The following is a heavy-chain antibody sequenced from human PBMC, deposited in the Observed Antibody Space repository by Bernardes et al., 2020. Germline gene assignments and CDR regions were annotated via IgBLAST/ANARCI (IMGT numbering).Heavy chain of an antibody. J-gene: IGHJ4*02. D-gene: IGHD3-22*01. CDR2: IYPSYSEI. Sequence: GAYLKTYRQGSGYNLATYWIGWVRQMPGQGLEWMGMIYPSYSEIRYSPSFQGQVTISADESIGTAYLQWSSLKASDTAMYYCAGRDYYDGDGYGYWGQGTLVTVSS. V-gene: IGHV5-51*01. CDR1: GYNLATYW. CDR3: AGRDYYDGDGYGY.